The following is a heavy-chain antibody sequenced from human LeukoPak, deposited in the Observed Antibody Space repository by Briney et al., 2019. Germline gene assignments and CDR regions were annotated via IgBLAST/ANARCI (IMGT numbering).Heavy chain of an antibody. CDR3: SRWGHTHDY. CDR1: GGSINDYY. Sequence: SETLSLTCTVSGGSINDYYWSWIRQPPGKGLEWIGYIYYSGSTNYNPSLKGRVTISVDTSKNQFSLKLYSVTAADTAVYYCSRWGHTHDYWGQGTLVTVSS. J-gene: IGHJ4*02. V-gene: IGHV4-59*01. CDR2: IYYSGST. D-gene: IGHD3-16*01.